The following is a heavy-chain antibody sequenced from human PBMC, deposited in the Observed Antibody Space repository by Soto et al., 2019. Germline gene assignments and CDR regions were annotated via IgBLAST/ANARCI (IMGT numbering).Heavy chain of an antibody. CDR3: ARSIVGTTRYNSGTDV. D-gene: IGHD3-22*01. J-gene: IGHJ6*02. V-gene: IGHV4-39*07. CDR2: IYYSGST. CDR1: GDSISSRSYY. Sequence: PSETLSLTCPVTGDSISSRSYYCGWIRQPPGKGLEWIRSIYYSGSTYNNPSLKSRVTMSLDTSKKQFSLKLSSVTAADTAVYYCARSIVGTTRYNSGTDVWGQGTTVTVSS.